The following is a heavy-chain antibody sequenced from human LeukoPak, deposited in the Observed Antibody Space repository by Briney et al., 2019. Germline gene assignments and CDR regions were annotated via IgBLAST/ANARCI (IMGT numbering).Heavy chain of an antibody. CDR2: IYSGGST. Sequence: GGSLRLSCAASGFTVSSNYMSWVRQAPGQGLEWVSVIYSGGSTYYADSVKGRFTISRDNSKNTLYLQMNSLRAEDTAVYYCATWDYYDSSGRYAFDIWGQGTMVTVSS. V-gene: IGHV3-66*01. D-gene: IGHD3-22*01. CDR3: ATWDYYDSSGRYAFDI. CDR1: GFTVSSNY. J-gene: IGHJ3*02.